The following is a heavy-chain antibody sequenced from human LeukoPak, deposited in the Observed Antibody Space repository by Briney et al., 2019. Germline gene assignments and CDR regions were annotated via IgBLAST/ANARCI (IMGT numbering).Heavy chain of an antibody. Sequence: PSETLSLTCTVSGGSISSSSYYWGWIRQPPGKGLEWIGSIYYSGSTYYNPSLKSRVTISVDTSKNQFSLKLSSVTAADTAVYYCARDRGAFDYWGQGTLVTVSS. V-gene: IGHV4-39*07. D-gene: IGHD6-25*01. CDR1: GGSISSSSYY. CDR3: ARDRGAFDY. CDR2: IYYSGST. J-gene: IGHJ4*02.